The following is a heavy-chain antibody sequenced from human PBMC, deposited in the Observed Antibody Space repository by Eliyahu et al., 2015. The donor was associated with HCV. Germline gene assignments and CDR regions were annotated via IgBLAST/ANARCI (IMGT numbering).Heavy chain of an antibody. Sequence: QVQLVESGGGVVQPGRSLRLSCAVSGFTFRXYGMDWVXXAPGQGXEWGAVIWYDGSHEFYAGSVKGRFTISRDNSKNTLYLQMNSLRVEDTAVYYCARRESGGLDVWGQGTTVTVSS. CDR3: ARRESGGLDV. CDR1: GFTFRXYG. D-gene: IGHD3-10*01. J-gene: IGHJ6*02. CDR2: IWYDGSHE. V-gene: IGHV3-33*01.